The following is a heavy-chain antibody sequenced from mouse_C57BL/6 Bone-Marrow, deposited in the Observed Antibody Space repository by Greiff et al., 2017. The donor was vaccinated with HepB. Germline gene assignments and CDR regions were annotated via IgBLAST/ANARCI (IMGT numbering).Heavy chain of an antibody. D-gene: IGHD1-1*01. CDR1: GYTFTSYW. CDR3: ARSAWGTTPRDV. Sequence: QVQLQQPGAELVKPGASVKLSCKASGYTFTSYWMPWVKQRPGQGLEWIGMIHPNSGSTNYNEKFKSKATLTVDKSSSTAYMQLSSLTSEDSAVYYCARSAWGTTPRDVWGTGTTVTVSS. J-gene: IGHJ1*03. CDR2: IHPNSGST. V-gene: IGHV1-64*01.